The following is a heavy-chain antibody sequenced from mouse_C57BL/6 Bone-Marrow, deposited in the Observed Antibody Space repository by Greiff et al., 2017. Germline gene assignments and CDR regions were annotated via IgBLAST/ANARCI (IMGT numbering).Heavy chain of an antibody. Sequence: QVTLKESGPGILQPSQTLSLTCSFSGFSLSTFGMGVGWIRQPSGKGLEWLAHIWWDDDKFYNPALTSRLTISKDTSQNQVFLKIANVDTADTGTDCCARINYKEYAMENWGQGTAVTVAS. D-gene: IGHD1-3*01. V-gene: IGHV8-8*01. CDR1: GFSLSTFGMG. J-gene: IGHJ4*01. CDR2: IWWDDDK. CDR3: ARINYKEYAMEN.